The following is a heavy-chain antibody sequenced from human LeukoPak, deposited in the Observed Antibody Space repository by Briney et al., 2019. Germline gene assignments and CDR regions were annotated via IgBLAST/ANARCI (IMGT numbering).Heavy chain of an antibody. D-gene: IGHD3-16*01. J-gene: IGHJ4*02. CDR2: ISSSGSTI. CDR1: GFTFSSYE. CDR3: ALHEYYLGVDY. V-gene: IGHV3-48*03. Sequence: GRSLRLSCAASGFTFSSYEMNWVRQAPGKGLEWVSYISSSGSTIYYADSVKGRFTISRDNAKNSLYLQMNSLRAEDTAVYYCALHEYYLGVDYWGQGTLVTVSS.